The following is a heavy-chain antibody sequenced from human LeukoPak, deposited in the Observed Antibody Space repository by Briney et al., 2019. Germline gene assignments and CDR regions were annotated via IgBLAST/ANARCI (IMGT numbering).Heavy chain of an antibody. Sequence: GGSLRLSCAASGFTFSSYAMSWVRQAPGKGLEWVSAISGSGGSTYYADSVKGRFTISRDNSKNTLYLQMNSLRAEDTAVYYCAKRPSIAVSSTRFDHWGPGTLVTVSS. CDR3: AKRPSIAVSSTRFDH. V-gene: IGHV3-23*01. J-gene: IGHJ4*02. D-gene: IGHD6-19*01. CDR1: GFTFSSYA. CDR2: ISGSGGST.